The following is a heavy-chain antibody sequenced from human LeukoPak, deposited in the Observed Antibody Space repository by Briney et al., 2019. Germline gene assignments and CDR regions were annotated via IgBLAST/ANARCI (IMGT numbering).Heavy chain of an antibody. Sequence: GGSLRLSCAASGFTFSSYAMSWVRQAPGKGLEWVSAISGSGGSTYYADSVRGRFTISRDNSKNTLYLQMNSLRVEDTAVYYCAKVIGGSSAYDALDIWGQGTMVTVSS. V-gene: IGHV3-23*01. D-gene: IGHD6-6*01. CDR1: GFTFSSYA. J-gene: IGHJ3*02. CDR3: AKVIGGSSAYDALDI. CDR2: ISGSGGST.